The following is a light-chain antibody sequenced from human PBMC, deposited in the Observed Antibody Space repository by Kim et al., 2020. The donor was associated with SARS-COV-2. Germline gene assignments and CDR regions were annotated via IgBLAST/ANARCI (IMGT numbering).Light chain of an antibody. Sequence: IVLTQSPGTLSLSPGETATLSCRASQSVASNYLAWYQQKPGQAPRLLIFDASTRATGISDRFSGSGSGTDFTLTISRLEPEDFAVYYCQQYGSSPCAFGRGTTLDI. CDR3: QQYGSSPCA. CDR1: QSVASNY. V-gene: IGKV3-20*01. J-gene: IGKJ2*02. CDR2: DAS.